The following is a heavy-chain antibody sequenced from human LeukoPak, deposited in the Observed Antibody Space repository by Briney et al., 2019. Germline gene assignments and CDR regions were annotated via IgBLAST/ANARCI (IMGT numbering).Heavy chain of an antibody. D-gene: IGHD2-8*01. CDR3: ARDMVYAIDY. CDR2: IYTSGST. J-gene: IGHJ4*02. Sequence: PSDTLSLTCTVSGGSISSYYWSWIRQPAGKGLEWIGRIYTSGSTNYNPSLKSRVTMSVDTSKNQFSMKLSAVTAADTAVYYCARDMVYAIDYWGQGTLVTVSS. V-gene: IGHV4-4*07. CDR1: GGSISSYY.